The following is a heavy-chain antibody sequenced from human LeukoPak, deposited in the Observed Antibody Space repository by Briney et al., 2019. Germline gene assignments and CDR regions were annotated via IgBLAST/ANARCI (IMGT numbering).Heavy chain of an antibody. CDR2: IYTSGST. V-gene: IGHV4-61*02. D-gene: IGHD4-17*01. CDR1: GGSISSGSYY. Sequence: PSQTLSLTCTVSGGSISSGSYYWSWIRQPAGKGLEWIGRIYTSGSTNYNPSLTSRVTLSVDTSKNQFSLKLSSVTAADTAVYYCARSAYGGDYGVNWFDPWGQGTLVTVSS. CDR3: ARSAYGGDYGVNWFDP. J-gene: IGHJ5*02.